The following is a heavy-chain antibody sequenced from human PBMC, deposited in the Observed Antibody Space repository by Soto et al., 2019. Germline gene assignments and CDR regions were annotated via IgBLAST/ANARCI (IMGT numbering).Heavy chain of an antibody. J-gene: IGHJ5*02. V-gene: IGHV1-69*13. CDR1: GGTFSSYA. CDR2: IIPIFGTA. D-gene: IGHD2-15*01. Sequence: SVKVSCKASGGTFSSYAISWVRQAPGQGLEWMGGIIPIFGTANCAQKFQGRVTITADESTSTAYMELSSLRSEDTAVYYCARGGTYCSGGSCYIYWFDPWGQGTLVTVSS. CDR3: ARGGTYCSGGSCYIYWFDP.